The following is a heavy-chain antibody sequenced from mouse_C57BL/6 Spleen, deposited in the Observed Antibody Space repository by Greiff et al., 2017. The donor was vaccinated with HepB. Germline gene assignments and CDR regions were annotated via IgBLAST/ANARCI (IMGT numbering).Heavy chain of an antibody. D-gene: IGHD2-1*01. V-gene: IGHV14-1*01. J-gene: IGHJ4*01. CDR3: TTAIYYGNYRAMDY. CDR1: GFNIKDYY. CDR2: IDPEDGDT. Sequence: LVESGAELVRPGASVKLSCTASGFNIKDYYMHWVKQRPEQGLEWIGRIDPEDGDTEYAPKFQGKATMTADTSSNTSYLQLSSLTSEDTAVYYCTTAIYYGNYRAMDYWGQGTSVTVSS.